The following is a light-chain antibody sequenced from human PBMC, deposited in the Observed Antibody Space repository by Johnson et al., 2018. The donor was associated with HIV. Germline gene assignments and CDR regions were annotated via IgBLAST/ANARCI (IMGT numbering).Light chain of an antibody. CDR2: ENH. CDR1: SSNIGSNY. CDR3: GTWDSSLSAGGA. J-gene: IGLJ1*01. V-gene: IGLV1-51*02. Sequence: QSVLTQPPSVSAAPGQKVTISCSGSSSNIGSNYVSWYQQLPGTAPKLLIYENHKRPSGIPERFSGSKSGTSATLGITGLQTGDEADYFCGTWDSSLSAGGAFGTGTKVTVL.